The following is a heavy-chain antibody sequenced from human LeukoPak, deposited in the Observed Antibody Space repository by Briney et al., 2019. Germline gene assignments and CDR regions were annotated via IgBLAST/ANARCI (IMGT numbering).Heavy chain of an antibody. CDR1: GYSFTSYW. CDR2: IYPGDSDT. V-gene: IGHV5-51*01. D-gene: IGHD6-19*01. J-gene: IGHJ6*02. CDR3: ARLSYSGWDPYYYYYGMDV. Sequence: GESLKISCKGSGYSFTSYWIGWVRQMPGKGLEWMGIIYPGDSDTRYSPSFQGQVTISADKSISTAYLQWSGLKASDTAMYYCARLSYSGWDPYYYYYGMDVWGQGTTVTVSS.